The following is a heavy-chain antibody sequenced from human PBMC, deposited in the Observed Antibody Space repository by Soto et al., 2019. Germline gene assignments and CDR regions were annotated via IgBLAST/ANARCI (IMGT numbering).Heavy chain of an antibody. D-gene: IGHD3-3*01. CDR3: ERDRGHAGLEWFDTYYYYGMDV. CDR1: GFTFSSYE. CDR2: ISSSGSTI. Sequence: PGGSLRLSCAASGFTFSSYEMNWVRQAPGKGLEWVSYISSSGSTIYYADSVKGRFTISRDNAKNSLYLQMNSLRAEDTAVYYCERDRGHAGLEWFDTYYYYGMDVWGQGTTVTVSS. J-gene: IGHJ6*02. V-gene: IGHV3-48*03.